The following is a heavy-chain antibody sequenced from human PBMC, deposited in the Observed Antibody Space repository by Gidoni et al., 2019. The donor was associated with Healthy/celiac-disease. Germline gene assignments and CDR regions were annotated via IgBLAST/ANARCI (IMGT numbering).Heavy chain of an antibody. CDR1: GFSFSDYY. J-gene: IGHJ4*02. CDR2: ISSSGSTI. CDR3: ARARIPGGVYFDY. V-gene: IGHV3-11*01. Sequence: QVQLVQSGGGLVKPGGSLRLSCAASGFSFSDYYMSWLRQAPGKGLELVSYISSSGSTIYYADSVKGRFTISRDNAKNSLYLQMNSLRAEDTAVYYCARARIPGGVYFDYWGQGTLVTVSS. D-gene: IGHD2-8*02.